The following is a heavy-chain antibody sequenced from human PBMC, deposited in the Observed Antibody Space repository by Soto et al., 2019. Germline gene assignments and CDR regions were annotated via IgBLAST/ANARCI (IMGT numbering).Heavy chain of an antibody. Sequence: QVQLQQWGAGLLKPSETLSLTCAVYGGSFSGYYWSWIRQPPGKGLEWIGEINHSGSTNYNPSLKSRVTISVDTSKNQFSLKLSSVTAADTAVYYCARSGLPALYSGSGFDYWGQGTLVTVSS. J-gene: IGHJ4*02. CDR3: ARSGLPALYSGSGFDY. D-gene: IGHD5-12*01. CDR2: INHSGST. V-gene: IGHV4-34*01. CDR1: GGSFSGYY.